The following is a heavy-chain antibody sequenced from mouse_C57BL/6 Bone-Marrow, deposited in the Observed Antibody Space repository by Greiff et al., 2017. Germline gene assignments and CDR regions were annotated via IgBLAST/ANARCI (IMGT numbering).Heavy chain of an antibody. J-gene: IGHJ2*01. CDR3: TRSLIYYGTNY. CDR1: GFNIKDYY. V-gene: IGHV14-2*01. Sequence: EVKLQESGAELVKPGASVKLSCTASGFNIKDYYIHWVKQRPEQGLEWIGRIDPEDGETKYAPKFQDKATITADTSSNTAYLQLSSLTSEDTAVYYCTRSLIYYGTNYWGQGTTLTVSS. D-gene: IGHD1-1*01. CDR2: IDPEDGET.